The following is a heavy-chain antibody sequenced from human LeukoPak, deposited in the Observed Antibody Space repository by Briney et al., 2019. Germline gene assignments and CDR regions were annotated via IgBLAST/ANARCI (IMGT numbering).Heavy chain of an antibody. J-gene: IGHJ6*03. CDR3: ARVRGGNYYGSGSYPPSYYYYMDV. CDR1: GFTFSSYW. Sequence: GGSLRLSCAASGFTFSSYWMSWVRQAPGKGLEWVANIKQDGSEKYYVDSVKGRFTISRDNAKNSLYLQMNSLRAEDTAVYYCARVRGGNYYGSGSYPPSYYYYMDVWGKGTTVTISS. V-gene: IGHV3-7*03. D-gene: IGHD3-10*01. CDR2: IKQDGSEK.